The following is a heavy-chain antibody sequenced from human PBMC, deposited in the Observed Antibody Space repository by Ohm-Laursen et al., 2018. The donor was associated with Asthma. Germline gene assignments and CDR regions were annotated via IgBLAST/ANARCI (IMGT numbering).Heavy chain of an antibody. J-gene: IGHJ4*02. CDR3: AKGVGYGRGYYFDY. Sequence: GSLRLSCAASGFTVSSNYMSWVRQAPGKRLEWVSVIYSGGSTYYADSVKGRFTISRDNSKNTLYLQMNSLRAEDTAVYYCAKGVGYGRGYYFDYWGLGTLVTVSS. V-gene: IGHV3-53*01. CDR1: GFTVSSNY. D-gene: IGHD5-12*01. CDR2: IYSGGST.